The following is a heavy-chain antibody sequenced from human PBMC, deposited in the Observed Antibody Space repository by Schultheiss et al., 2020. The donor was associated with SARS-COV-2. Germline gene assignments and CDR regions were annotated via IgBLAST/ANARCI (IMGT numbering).Heavy chain of an antibody. D-gene: IGHD1-1*01. J-gene: IGHJ3*02. V-gene: IGHV3-23*01. CDR1: GFTFSSYA. CDR3: AKDNWAQWAQRRIDAFDI. CDR2: ISGSAGTT. Sequence: GGSLRLSCAASGFTFSSYAMSWVRQAPGKGLEWVSAISGSAGTTYYSDSVKGRFTISRDNSKNTLFLQMNSLGAGDTAVYYCAKDNWAQWAQRRIDAFDIWGQGTTVTVSS.